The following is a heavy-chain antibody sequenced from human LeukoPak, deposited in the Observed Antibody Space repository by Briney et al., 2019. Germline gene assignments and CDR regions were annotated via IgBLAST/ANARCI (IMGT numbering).Heavy chain of an antibody. V-gene: IGHV3-23*01. CDR2: ISGSGGST. D-gene: IGHD2-21*02. J-gene: IGHJ4*02. CDR1: GFTFSSYA. Sequence: PGGSLRLSCAASGFTFSSYAMSWVRQAPGKGLEWVSAISGSGGSTYYADSVKGRFTISRDNSKNTLYLQMNSLRAEDTAVYYCAKDLLYCGGDCSQDFDYWGQGTLVTVSS. CDR3: AKDLLYCGGDCSQDFDY.